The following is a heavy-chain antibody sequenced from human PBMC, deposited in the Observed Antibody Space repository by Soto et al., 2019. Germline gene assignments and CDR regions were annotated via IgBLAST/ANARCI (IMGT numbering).Heavy chain of an antibody. CDR2: INPSGGST. Sequence: EASVKVSCKASGYTFTSYYMHWVRQAPGQGLEWMGIINPSGGSTSYAQKFQGRVTMTRDTSTSTVYMELSSLRSEDTAVYYCASPNPHYYDSSGPFDYWGQGTLVTVS. V-gene: IGHV1-46*01. D-gene: IGHD3-22*01. CDR3: ASPNPHYYDSSGPFDY. J-gene: IGHJ4*02. CDR1: GYTFTSYY.